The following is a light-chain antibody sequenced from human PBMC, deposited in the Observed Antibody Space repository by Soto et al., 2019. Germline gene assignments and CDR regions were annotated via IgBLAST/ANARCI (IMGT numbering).Light chain of an antibody. CDR2: TFA. V-gene: IGLV1-44*01. CDR1: SSNIGSNA. Sequence: QSVLTQPPSASGTPGQRVTISCSGSSSNIGSNAVNWYQQLPGTAPKLLIYTFAQRPSGVPDRFSGSKSGTSASLAISGLQSEDEADYYCASWDVSLNAWLFGGGTKVTVL. CDR3: ASWDVSLNAWL. J-gene: IGLJ3*02.